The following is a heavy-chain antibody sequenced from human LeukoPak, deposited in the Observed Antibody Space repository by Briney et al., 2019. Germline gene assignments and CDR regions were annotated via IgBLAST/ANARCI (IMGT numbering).Heavy chain of an antibody. Sequence: GGSLRLSCAASGFTFSNAWMAWVRQAPGKGLEWVGRIRSKNDGGTIGYAAPVKDRFTISRDDSKNTMYLQMNSLEIEDTAVYFCTTDRTMKGYWGQGTLVTVSS. CDR2: IRSKNDGGTI. D-gene: IGHD3-22*01. V-gene: IGHV3-15*01. J-gene: IGHJ4*02. CDR1: GFTFSNAW. CDR3: TTDRTMKGY.